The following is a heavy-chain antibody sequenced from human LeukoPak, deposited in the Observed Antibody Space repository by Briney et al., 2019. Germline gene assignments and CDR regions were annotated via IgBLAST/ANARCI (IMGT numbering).Heavy chain of an antibody. J-gene: IGHJ4*02. CDR2: ISPNSGGT. V-gene: IGHV1-2*02. Sequence: ASVKVSCKASGYTFTGYYMHWVRQAPGQRLEWMGWISPNSGGTKYAQKFQGRVTMTRDTSISTAYMELSRLRSEDTAVYYCARDSGAYYYGSGSFYFDYWGQGTLVTVSS. CDR1: GYTFTGYY. D-gene: IGHD3-10*01. CDR3: ARDSGAYYYGSGSFYFDY.